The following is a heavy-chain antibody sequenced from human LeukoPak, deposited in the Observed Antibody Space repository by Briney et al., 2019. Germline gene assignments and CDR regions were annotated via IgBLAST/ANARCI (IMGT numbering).Heavy chain of an antibody. Sequence: GGSLRLSCAAPGFTSSNHYMSWIRRAPGKGLEWVSYITSSDSGGFYADSVKGRFTISRDNAKNSLYLQMNSLRVEDTAVYYCARDGDTTSKVDYLGQGTLVTVSS. CDR1: GFTSSNHY. D-gene: IGHD4-11*01. CDR3: ARDGDTTSKVDY. J-gene: IGHJ4*02. CDR2: ITSSDSGG. V-gene: IGHV3-11*01.